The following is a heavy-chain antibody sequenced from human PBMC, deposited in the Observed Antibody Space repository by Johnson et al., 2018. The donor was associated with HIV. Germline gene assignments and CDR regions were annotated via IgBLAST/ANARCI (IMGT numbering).Heavy chain of an antibody. D-gene: IGHD1-1*01. CDR3: TTGLYWNDAFNI. J-gene: IGHJ3*02. Sequence: VQLVESGGGLVQPGGSLRLSCAASGFTFSSYGMHWVRQAPGKGLEWVAVISYDGSNKYYADSVKGRFTISRDGSKNTLYLHMNSLKTEDTGVYYCTTGLYWNDAFNIWGQGTMVTVSS. V-gene: IGHV3-30*03. CDR2: ISYDGSNK. CDR1: GFTFSSYG.